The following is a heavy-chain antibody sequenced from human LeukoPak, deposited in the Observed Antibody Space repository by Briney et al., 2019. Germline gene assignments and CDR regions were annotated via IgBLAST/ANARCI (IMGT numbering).Heavy chain of an antibody. D-gene: IGHD1-26*01. J-gene: IGHJ4*02. V-gene: IGHV3-23*01. CDR1: GFTFSSYA. Sequence: PGGSLRLSCAASGFTFSSYAMSCVRQAPGKGLEWVSAISGSASNTYYAHSVKGRFTISRDNSRNTLYLQMNSLRAEDTAVYYCANVEWPLDYWGQGTLVTVSS. CDR3: ANVEWPLDY. CDR2: ISGSASNT.